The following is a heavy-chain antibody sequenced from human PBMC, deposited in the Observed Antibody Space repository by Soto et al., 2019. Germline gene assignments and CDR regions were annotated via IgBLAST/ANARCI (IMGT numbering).Heavy chain of an antibody. CDR1: GFTFSGSA. V-gene: IGHV3-73*01. J-gene: IGHJ4*02. D-gene: IGHD2-8*02. Sequence: GGSLRLSCAVSGFTFSGSAIHWVRQASGEGLEWVGRIRSKTNSYATSYAASVKGRFTISRDDSKNTAYLQMNSLKTEDTAVYYCTRLGDGGTGGWGQGTLVTVSS. CDR2: IRSKTNSYAT. CDR3: TRLGDGGTGG.